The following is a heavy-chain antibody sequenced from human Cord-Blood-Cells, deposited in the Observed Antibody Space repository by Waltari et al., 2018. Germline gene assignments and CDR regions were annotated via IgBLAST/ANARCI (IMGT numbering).Heavy chain of an antibody. CDR3: ARPQPGDGYNYAAASDAFDI. J-gene: IGHJ3*02. Sequence: EVQLVESGGGLVQPGGSLRLSCAASGFTFSSYWMHWVRQAPGKGLVWVSRINSDGSSTSYADSVKGRFTISRDNAKNTLYLQMNSLRAEDTAVYYCARPQPGDGYNYAAASDAFDIWGQGTMVTVSS. CDR1: GFTFSSYW. D-gene: IGHD5-12*01. V-gene: IGHV3-74*01. CDR2: INSDGSST.